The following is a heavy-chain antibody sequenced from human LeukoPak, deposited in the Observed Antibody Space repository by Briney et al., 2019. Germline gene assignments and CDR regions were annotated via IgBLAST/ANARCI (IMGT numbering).Heavy chain of an antibody. D-gene: IGHD6-13*01. CDR1: GFTFSGSA. CDR3: IRSIAAAGIISDY. J-gene: IGHJ4*02. V-gene: IGHV3-73*01. Sequence: PGGSLRLSCAASGFTFSGSAMHWVRQASGKGLEWVGRIRSKANSYATTYAASVKGRFTISRDDSKNTAYLQMNSLKTEDTAVYYCIRSIAAAGIISDYWGQGTLVTVSS. CDR2: IRSKANSYAT.